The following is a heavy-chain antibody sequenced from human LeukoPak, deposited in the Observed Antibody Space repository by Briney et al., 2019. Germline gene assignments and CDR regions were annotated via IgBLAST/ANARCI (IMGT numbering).Heavy chain of an antibody. D-gene: IGHD3-3*01. Sequence: GASVKVSCKASGYTFTSYGISWVRQAPGQGLEWMGWISAYNGNTNYAQKLQGRVTMTTDTSTSTAYMELRSLRSDDTAVYYCARVGTGTYYDFWSGYYTGDTFDYWGQGTLVTVSS. J-gene: IGHJ4*02. V-gene: IGHV1-18*01. CDR3: ARVGTGTYYDFWSGYYTGDTFDY. CDR1: GYTFTSYG. CDR2: ISAYNGNT.